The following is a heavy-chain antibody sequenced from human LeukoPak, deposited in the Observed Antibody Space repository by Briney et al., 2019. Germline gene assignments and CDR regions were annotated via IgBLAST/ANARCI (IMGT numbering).Heavy chain of an antibody. CDR3: AKDRDSSGWYPSWFDP. V-gene: IGHV3-23*01. CDR1: GFTFSSYS. CDR2: ISGSGGSA. D-gene: IGHD6-19*01. J-gene: IGHJ5*02. Sequence: GGSLRLSCAASGFTFSSYSMNWVRQAPGKGLEWVSAISGSGGSAYYADSVKGRFTISRDNSKNTLYLQMNSLRAEDTAVYYCAKDRDSSGWYPSWFDPWGQGTLVTVSS.